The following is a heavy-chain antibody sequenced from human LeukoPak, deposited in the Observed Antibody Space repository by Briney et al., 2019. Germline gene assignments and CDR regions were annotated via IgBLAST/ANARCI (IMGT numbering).Heavy chain of an antibody. J-gene: IGHJ4*02. Sequence: ASVKVSCKASGYTFIGYFIHWVRQAPGQGPEWMGWINPKTGGTKYAQKYQGRVTMTRDTSISIAYMEMSRLRSDDTAVFYCASGSAVDSGSYDYYFDYWGQGTLVTVSS. D-gene: IGHD6-19*01. CDR3: ASGSAVDSGSYDYYFDY. CDR2: INPKTGGT. CDR1: GYTFIGYF. V-gene: IGHV1-2*02.